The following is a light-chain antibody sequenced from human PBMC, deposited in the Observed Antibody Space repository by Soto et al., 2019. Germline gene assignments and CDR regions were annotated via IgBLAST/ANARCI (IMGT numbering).Light chain of an antibody. J-gene: IGKJ1*01. Sequence: DIVFTQSQCPLPLLPGETATLSCRASQTGDSRYLAWYQQKRGQAPTLLIYATSSRATGVPDRFSGGGSGPDFTLTIRRLEPEDFAVYYCQQYDSTVWTFGQGTKV. V-gene: IGKV3-20*01. CDR2: ATS. CDR1: QTGDSRY. CDR3: QQYDSTVWT.